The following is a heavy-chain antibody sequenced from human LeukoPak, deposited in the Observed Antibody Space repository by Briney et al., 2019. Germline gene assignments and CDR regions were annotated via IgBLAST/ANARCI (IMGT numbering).Heavy chain of an antibody. D-gene: IGHD2-21*02. CDR3: ARDPAMTFNWFDP. J-gene: IGHJ5*02. V-gene: IGHV4-38-2*02. CDR2: IYHIGTT. Sequence: SETLSLTCGVSGYSISSGYWAWIRQPPGKGLEWIASIYHIGTTYSNPSLQSRVTLSVDTSRNQFSLKLSAVTAADTAVYYCARDPAMTFNWFDPWGQGTLVIVSS. CDR1: GYSISSGY.